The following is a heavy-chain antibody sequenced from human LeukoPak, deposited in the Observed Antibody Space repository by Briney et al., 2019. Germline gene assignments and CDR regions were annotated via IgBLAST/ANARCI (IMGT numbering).Heavy chain of an antibody. Sequence: GASVKVSCKASGYTFTGYHMHWVRQAPGQGLKWMGRINPNSGGTTYAQKFQGRVTRTRDTSISTAYMELSRLRSDDTAVFYCARQRSGWSYDAFDIWGQGTMVTVSS. V-gene: IGHV1-2*06. CDR2: INPNSGGT. D-gene: IGHD6-19*01. J-gene: IGHJ3*02. CDR3: ARQRSGWSYDAFDI. CDR1: GYTFTGYH.